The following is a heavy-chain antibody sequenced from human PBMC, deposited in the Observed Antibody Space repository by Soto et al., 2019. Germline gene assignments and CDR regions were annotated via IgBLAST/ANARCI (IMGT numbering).Heavy chain of an antibody. Sequence: QVQLQESGPGLVKPSETLSLTCTVSNDSIIYYYWSWIRQPPGKGLEWIGYIYYSGSTNYNPSLKSRVTMSVDMSRNQHSLKLHSVTAXDXXXXXXXXXXXXXXXTXXXXDIXGPGTXVTVSS. CDR2: IYYSGST. CDR3: XXXXXXXXXTXXXXDI. V-gene: IGHV4-59*03. CDR1: NDSIIYYY. J-gene: IGHJ3*02.